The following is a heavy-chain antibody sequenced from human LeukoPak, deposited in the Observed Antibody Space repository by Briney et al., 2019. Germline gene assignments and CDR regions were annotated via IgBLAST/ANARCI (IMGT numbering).Heavy chain of an antibody. J-gene: IGHJ4*02. V-gene: IGHV4-59*01. CDR1: GGSISSYY. Sequence: SETLSLTCTVSGGSISSYYWSWIRQPPGKGLEWIGYIYYSGSTNYNPPLKSRVTISVDTSKNQFSLKLSSVTAADTAVYYCARADILTGYYGGSWYYFDYWGQGTLVTASS. CDR3: ARADILTGYYGGSWYYFDY. D-gene: IGHD3-9*01. CDR2: IYYSGST.